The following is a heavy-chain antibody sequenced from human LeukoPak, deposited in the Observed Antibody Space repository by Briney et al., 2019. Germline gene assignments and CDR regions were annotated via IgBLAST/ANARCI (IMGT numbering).Heavy chain of an antibody. CDR1: XXTFXXXD. CDR2: MNPNSGNT. Sequence: XSXXTFXXXDINWVRQATGQGLEWMGWMNPNSGNTGYAQKFQGRVTITRNTSISTAYMELSSLRSEDTAVYYCARVPAAMGYYYYYYMDVWGKGTTVTVSS. J-gene: IGHJ6*03. V-gene: IGHV1-8*03. CDR3: ARVPAAMGYYYYYYMDV. D-gene: IGHD2-2*01.